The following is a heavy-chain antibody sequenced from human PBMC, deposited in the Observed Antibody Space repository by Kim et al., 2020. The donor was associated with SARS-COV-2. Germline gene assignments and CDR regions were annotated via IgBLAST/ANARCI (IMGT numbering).Heavy chain of an antibody. J-gene: IGHJ4*02. Sequence: GGSLRLSCAASGFTFSSYAMSWVRQAPGKGLEWVSAISGSGGSTYYADSVKGRFTISRDNSKNTLYLQMNSLRAEDTAVYYCAKDPDAYSSSWYRPGGFDYWGQGTLVTVSS. CDR1: GFTFSSYA. CDR3: AKDPDAYSSSWYRPGGFDY. CDR2: ISGSGGST. D-gene: IGHD6-13*01. V-gene: IGHV3-23*01.